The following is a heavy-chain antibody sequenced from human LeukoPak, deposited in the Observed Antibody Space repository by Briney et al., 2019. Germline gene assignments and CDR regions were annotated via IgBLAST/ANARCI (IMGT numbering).Heavy chain of an antibody. CDR2: IYYSGST. CDR1: GGSISSGDYY. D-gene: IGHD3-16*01. J-gene: IGHJ4*02. V-gene: IGHV4-30-4*01. Sequence: ALETLSLTCTVSGGSISSGDYYWSWIRQPPGKGLEWIGYIYYSGSTYYNPSLKSRVTISVDTSKNQFSLKLSSVTAADTAVYYCATNLKGDFDYWGQGTLVTVSS. CDR3: ATNLKGDFDY.